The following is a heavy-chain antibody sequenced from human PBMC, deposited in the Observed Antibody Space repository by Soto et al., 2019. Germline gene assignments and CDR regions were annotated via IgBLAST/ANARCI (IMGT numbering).Heavy chain of an antibody. J-gene: IGHJ4*02. CDR2: IHHSGGT. CDR1: GDSISSHDW. V-gene: IGHV4-4*02. Sequence: QVQLQESGPGLVKPSGTLSLTCAVSGDSISSHDWWSWVRQPPNKGLEWIAVIHHSGGTNYNPSLMSRATISVDNSKNQFSLKLISATAADTAVYYCVRNGYYSLDYWGQGTLVSVSS. CDR3: VRNGYYSLDY. D-gene: IGHD3-3*01.